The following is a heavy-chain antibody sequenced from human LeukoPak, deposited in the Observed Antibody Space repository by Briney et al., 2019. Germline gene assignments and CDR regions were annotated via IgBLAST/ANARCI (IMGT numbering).Heavy chain of an antibody. Sequence: PGGSLRLSCAASGFTFSSYSMNWVRQAPGKGLEWVSSISSSSYIYYADSVKGRFTISRDNAKNSLYLQMSSLRAEDTAVYYCARDQGAMEGAFDIWGQGTMVTVSS. CDR3: ARDQGAMEGAFDI. CDR2: ISSSSYI. V-gene: IGHV3-21*01. D-gene: IGHD5-18*01. J-gene: IGHJ3*02. CDR1: GFTFSSYS.